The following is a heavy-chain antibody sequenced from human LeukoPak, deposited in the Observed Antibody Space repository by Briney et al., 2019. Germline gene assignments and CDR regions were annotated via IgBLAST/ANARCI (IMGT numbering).Heavy chain of an antibody. CDR1: GFTFSSYA. CDR3: ASDSWDSGYDDDY. Sequence: GGSLRLSCAASGFTFSSYAMHWVRQAPGKGLEWVAVISYDGSNKYYADSVKGRFTISRDNSKNTLYLQMNSLRAEDTAVYYCASDSWDSGYDDDYWGQGTLVTVSS. D-gene: IGHD5-12*01. J-gene: IGHJ4*02. CDR2: ISYDGSNK. V-gene: IGHV3-30-3*01.